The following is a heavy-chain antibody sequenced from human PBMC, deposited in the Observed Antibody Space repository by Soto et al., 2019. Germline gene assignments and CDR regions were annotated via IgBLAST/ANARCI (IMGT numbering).Heavy chain of an antibody. CDR1: GFTVSSNY. Sequence: GGSLRLSCAASGFTVSSNYMSWVRQAPGKGLEWVSVIYSGGSTYYADSVKGRFTISRDNPKNTLYLQMNSLRAEDTAVYYCARDADDSSGYRNAFDIWGQGTMVTVSS. V-gene: IGHV3-53*01. CDR3: ARDADDSSGYRNAFDI. CDR2: IYSGGST. J-gene: IGHJ3*02. D-gene: IGHD3-22*01.